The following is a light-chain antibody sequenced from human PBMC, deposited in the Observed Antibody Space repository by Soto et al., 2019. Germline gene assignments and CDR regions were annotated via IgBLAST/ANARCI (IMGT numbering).Light chain of an antibody. CDR3: QQYYSKPLN. V-gene: IGKV4-1*01. Sequence: DIVMTQSPDSLAVSLGERATINCKSSQSVLYSSNNKNYLAWYQQKPGQPPKVLIYWASTRESGVPDRFSGSGSETDFTLTISSLQAEDVAVYYCQQYYSKPLNFGPGTKVDIK. J-gene: IGKJ3*01. CDR1: QSVLYSSNNKNY. CDR2: WAS.